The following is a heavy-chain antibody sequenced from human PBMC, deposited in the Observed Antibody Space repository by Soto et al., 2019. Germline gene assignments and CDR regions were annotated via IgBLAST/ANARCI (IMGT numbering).Heavy chain of an antibody. CDR1: GGSFTYT. CDR2: IIPIFGTT. D-gene: IGHD4-4*01. CDR3: ARLHSHGTYGMDV. Sequence: SVKVSCKASGGSFTYTLSWVRQAPGQGLEWMGGIIPIFGTTNYAEKFQGRVTITADESTKTAYMELSTLRSEDTAVYYCARLHSHGTYGMDVWGQGTTVTVS. V-gene: IGHV1-69*13. J-gene: IGHJ6*02.